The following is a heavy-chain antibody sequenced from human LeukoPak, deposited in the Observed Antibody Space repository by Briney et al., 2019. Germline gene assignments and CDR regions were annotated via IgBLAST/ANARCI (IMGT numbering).Heavy chain of an antibody. CDR2: IYTTGST. J-gene: IGHJ4*02. D-gene: IGHD1-26*01. CDR1: GGSISSYY. CDR3: ARENSGSYREFDY. V-gene: IGHV4-4*07. Sequence: PSETLSLTCTVSGGSISSYYWSWIRQPAGKGLEWIGRIYTTGSTNYNASLKSRVSMSVDTSKNQFSLKLSSVTAADTAVFYCARENSGSYREFDYWGQGTLVTVSS.